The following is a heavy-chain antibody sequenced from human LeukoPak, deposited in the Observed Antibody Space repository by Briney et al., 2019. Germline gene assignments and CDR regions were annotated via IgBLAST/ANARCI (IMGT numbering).Heavy chain of an antibody. Sequence: GRSLRLSCAASGFTFSSYAIHWVRQAPGKGLECVAVISYDGSNKYYADSVKGRFTISRDNSKNTLYLQMNSLRAEDTAVYYCAKDQDYYDSSGYYDRTPADYWGRGTRVTVSA. V-gene: IGHV3-30*18. J-gene: IGHJ4*02. CDR3: AKDQDYYDSSGYYDRTPADY. D-gene: IGHD3-22*01. CDR1: GFTFSSYA. CDR2: ISYDGSNK.